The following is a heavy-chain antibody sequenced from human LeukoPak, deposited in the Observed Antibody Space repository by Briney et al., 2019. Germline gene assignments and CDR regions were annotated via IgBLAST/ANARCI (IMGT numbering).Heavy chain of an antibody. CDR1: GFSVNINY. CDR3: TTHRAGAPTEFVD. D-gene: IGHD1-26*01. V-gene: IGHV3-66*04. Sequence: GGSLRLSCAASGFSVNINYLSWVRQAPGKGLEWVSAIYGDDTPYHADSVKGRFTISRDYSKNTVHLQMNSLRVEDTAVYYCTTHRAGAPTEFVDWGQGTLVTVSP. CDR2: IYGDDTP. J-gene: IGHJ4*02.